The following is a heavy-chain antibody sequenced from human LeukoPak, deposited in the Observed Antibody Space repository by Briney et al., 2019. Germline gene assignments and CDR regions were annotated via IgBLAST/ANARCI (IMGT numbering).Heavy chain of an antibody. CDR2: ISWNSGSI. V-gene: IGHV3-9*01. Sequence: PGRSLRLSCAASGFTLDDYAMHWVRQAPGKGLEWVSGISWNSGSIGYADSVKGRFTISRDNAKNSLYLQMNSLRAEDTAVYFCARDLSPLGNTPTGRSNQHWGQGTLVTVSS. CDR1: GFTLDDYA. J-gene: IGHJ1*01. CDR3: ARDLSPLGNTPTGRSNQH. D-gene: IGHD1-1*01.